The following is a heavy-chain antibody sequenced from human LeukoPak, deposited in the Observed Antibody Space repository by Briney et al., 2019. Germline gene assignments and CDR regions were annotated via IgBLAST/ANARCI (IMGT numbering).Heavy chain of an antibody. CDR3: AGGVYCSSTSCYVHFDY. J-gene: IGHJ4*02. Sequence: GGSLRLSCAASGFTFNTYAMTWVRQVPGKGLEWVSTISSGGSTYYADSVKGRFTISRDNSKDTLYLQMNSLRVEDTAAYYCAGGVYCSSTSCYVHFDYWGQGILVTVSS. D-gene: IGHD2-2*01. CDR2: ISSGGST. V-gene: IGHV3-23*01. CDR1: GFTFNTYA.